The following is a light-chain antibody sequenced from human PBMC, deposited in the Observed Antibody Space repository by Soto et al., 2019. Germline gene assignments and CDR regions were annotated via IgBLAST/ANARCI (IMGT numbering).Light chain of an antibody. CDR1: QSVSSY. J-gene: IGKJ4*01. Sequence: EIVLTQSPATLSLSPGERPTLSCSASQSVSSYLAWYQQKPGQAPRPLIYDASNRATGIPARFSGSGSGTDFTLTISSLEPEDFAVYYCQQRSNWPPLTFGGGTKVDIK. V-gene: IGKV3-11*01. CDR2: DAS. CDR3: QQRSNWPPLT.